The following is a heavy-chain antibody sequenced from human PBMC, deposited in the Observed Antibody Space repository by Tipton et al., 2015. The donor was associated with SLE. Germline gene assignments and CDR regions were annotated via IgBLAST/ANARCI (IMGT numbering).Heavy chain of an antibody. Sequence: TLSLTCTVSGGSISSDGYSWSWIRQPPGKGLEWIGYIYHSGSTYYNPSLKSRVTISGDTSKNQFSLKLSSVTAADTAVYYCAREVVTGNGRHFGPWGQGTLVTVSS. J-gene: IGHJ5*02. CDR1: GGSISSDGYS. CDR3: AREVVTGNGRHFGP. V-gene: IGHV4-30-2*05. CDR2: IYHSGST. D-gene: IGHD3-22*01.